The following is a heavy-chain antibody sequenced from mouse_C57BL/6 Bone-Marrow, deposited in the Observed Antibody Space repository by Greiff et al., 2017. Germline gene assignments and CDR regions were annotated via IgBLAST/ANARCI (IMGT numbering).Heavy chain of an antibody. J-gene: IGHJ3*01. V-gene: IGHV1-55*01. D-gene: IGHD2-3*01. CDR3: ARRDGYYVAWFAY. Sequence: VQLQQSGAELVKPGASVKMSCKASGYTFTSYWITWVKQRPGQGLEWIGDIYPGSGSTNYNEKFKSKATLTVDTSSSTAYMQLSSLTSEDSAVYYCARRDGYYVAWFAYWGQGTLVTVSA. CDR2: IYPGSGST. CDR1: GYTFTSYW.